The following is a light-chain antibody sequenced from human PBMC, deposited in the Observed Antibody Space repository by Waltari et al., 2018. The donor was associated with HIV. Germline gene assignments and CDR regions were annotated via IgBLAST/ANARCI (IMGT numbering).Light chain of an antibody. J-gene: IGLJ3*02. CDR1: KIGNKG. CDR3: QVWDRPSDQWV. V-gene: IGLV3-21*01. Sequence: YVLTQPPSVSVAPGEMARLTCGGNKIGNKGVHWYQLKSGQAPLLVIFDNVDRPSRITERFSGSISGFTATLAISRVEPGDEAVYYCQVWDRPSDQWVFGGGTTLIV. CDR2: DNV.